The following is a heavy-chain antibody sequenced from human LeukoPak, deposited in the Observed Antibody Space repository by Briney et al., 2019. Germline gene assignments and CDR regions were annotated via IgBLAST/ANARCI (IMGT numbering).Heavy chain of an antibody. D-gene: IGHD6-13*01. CDR3: AKDATPALGTVYMDV. J-gene: IGHJ6*03. V-gene: IGHV3-13*01. CDR2: IGTAGDT. Sequence: PGGSLRLSCAASGFTFSSYDMHWVRQATGKGLEWVSAIGTAGDTYSPGPVKGRFTISRENAKNSLYLQMNSLRAGDTAVYYCAKDATPALGTVYMDVWGKGTTVTISS. CDR1: GFTFSSYD.